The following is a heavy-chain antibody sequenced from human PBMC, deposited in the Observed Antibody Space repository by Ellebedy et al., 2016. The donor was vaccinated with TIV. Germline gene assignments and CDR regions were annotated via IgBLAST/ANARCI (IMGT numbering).Heavy chain of an antibody. V-gene: IGHV3-30*02. Sequence: GESLKISCAASGFKFNFYAMHWVRQAPGKGLEWVAFIWYDGSHTSHADSVKGRFTISRDNSDNTLYLQMNNLRAEDTAVYYCAKDGNGEGWLDPWGQGTLVIVSS. CDR3: AKDGNGEGWLDP. CDR2: IWYDGSHT. D-gene: IGHD4-17*01. CDR1: GFKFNFYA. J-gene: IGHJ5*02.